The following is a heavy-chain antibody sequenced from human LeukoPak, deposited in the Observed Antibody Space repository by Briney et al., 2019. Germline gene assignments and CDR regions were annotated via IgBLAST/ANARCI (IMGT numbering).Heavy chain of an antibody. J-gene: IGHJ4*02. CDR2: IYTSGST. Sequence: PSETLSLTCTVSGGSISSYYWSWIRQPAGKGLEWIGRIYTSGSTNYNPSLKSRVTMSIGTSKNQFSLKLSSVTAADTAVYYCARHPAYYDSSGYYPFDYWGQGTLVTVSS. CDR1: GGSISSYY. D-gene: IGHD3-22*01. V-gene: IGHV4-4*07. CDR3: ARHPAYYDSSGYYPFDY.